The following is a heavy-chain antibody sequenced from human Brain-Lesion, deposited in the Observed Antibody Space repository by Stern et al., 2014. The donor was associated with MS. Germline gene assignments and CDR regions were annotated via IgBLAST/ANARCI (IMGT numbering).Heavy chain of an antibody. Sequence: QVQLVQSGAEVKKPGASVKVPCKTSGYIFTGYYIHWVRQAPGQGLEWMAWINPNTGGTKYAQKFQGRVTMSRDTSISTAYVELSSLTSDDTAVYYCARDQRGITIFGVVTDYYYLGMDVWGQGTTVTVSS. CDR3: ARDQRGITIFGVVTDYYYLGMDV. CDR2: INPNTGGT. D-gene: IGHD3-3*01. CDR1: GYIFTGYY. J-gene: IGHJ6*02. V-gene: IGHV1-2*02.